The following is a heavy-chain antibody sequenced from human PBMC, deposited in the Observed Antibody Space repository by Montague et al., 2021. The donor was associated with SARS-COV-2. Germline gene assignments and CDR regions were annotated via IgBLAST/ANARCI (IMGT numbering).Heavy chain of an antibody. Sequence: SETLSLTCAVSGGSISSSNWGSWVRQPPWKGLEWIGEIYHSGRTXYNPALKSRVTISVDKSKNQFSLKLSSVTAADTAVYYCASRGAGWFGSNPERFDYWGQGTLVTVSS. V-gene: IGHV4-4*02. CDR1: GGSISSSNW. D-gene: IGHD3-10*01. J-gene: IGHJ4*02. CDR3: ASRGAGWFGSNPERFDY. CDR2: IYHSGRT.